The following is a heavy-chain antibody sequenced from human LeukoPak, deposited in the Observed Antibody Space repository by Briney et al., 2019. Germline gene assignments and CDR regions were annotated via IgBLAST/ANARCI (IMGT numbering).Heavy chain of an antibody. CDR3: ARGQVWIQLYDY. CDR1: GFTVSSNY. Sequence: GGSLRLSCAASGFTVSSNYISWVRHAPGKGLEWVSVIYSGGSTYYAYSVKGRFTISRDNSRNTLYLQMNSLRAEDTAVYYCARGQVWIQLYDYWGQGTLVTVSS. V-gene: IGHV3-53*01. CDR2: IYSGGST. D-gene: IGHD5-18*01. J-gene: IGHJ4*02.